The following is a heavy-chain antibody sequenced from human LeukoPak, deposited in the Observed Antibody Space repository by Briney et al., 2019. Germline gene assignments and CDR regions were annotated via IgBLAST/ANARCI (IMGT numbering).Heavy chain of an antibody. Sequence: GESLKISCKGSGYSFTSYWIGWVRQMPGKGLEWMGIIYPGDSDTRYSPSFQGQVTISADKSLSTAYLQWSRRKASEPAMYYCARPVSSSLYGGYFQHWGQGTLVTVSS. J-gene: IGHJ1*01. V-gene: IGHV5-51*01. D-gene: IGHD6-13*01. CDR1: GYSFTSYW. CDR3: ARPVSSSLYGGYFQH. CDR2: IYPGDSDT.